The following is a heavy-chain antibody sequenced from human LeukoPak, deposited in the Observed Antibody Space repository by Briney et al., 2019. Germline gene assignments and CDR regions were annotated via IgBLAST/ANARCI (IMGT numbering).Heavy chain of an antibody. Sequence: PSETLSLTCTVSGGSISSYYWSWIRQPPGKGLEWIGYIYYSGSTNYNPSLKSRVTISVDTSKNQFSLKLSSVTAADTAVYYCARGAPFTIFGVGPHDAFDIWGQGTMVTVSS. CDR1: GGSISSYY. CDR2: IYYSGST. CDR3: ARGAPFTIFGVGPHDAFDI. D-gene: IGHD3-3*01. J-gene: IGHJ3*02. V-gene: IGHV4-59*01.